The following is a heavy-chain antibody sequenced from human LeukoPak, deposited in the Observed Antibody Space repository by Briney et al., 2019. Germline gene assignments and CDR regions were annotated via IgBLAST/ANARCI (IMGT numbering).Heavy chain of an antibody. D-gene: IGHD2-15*01. Sequence: ASVKVSCKASGYTFTSYYMHWVRQAPGQGLEWMGIINPSGGGTSYAQKFQGRVTMTRDTSTSTVYMELSSLRSEDTAVYYCARVPIGTYCSGGSCYSSDYWGQGTLVTVSS. V-gene: IGHV1-46*01. CDR3: ARVPIGTYCSGGSCYSSDY. CDR1: GYTFTSYY. CDR2: INPSGGGT. J-gene: IGHJ4*02.